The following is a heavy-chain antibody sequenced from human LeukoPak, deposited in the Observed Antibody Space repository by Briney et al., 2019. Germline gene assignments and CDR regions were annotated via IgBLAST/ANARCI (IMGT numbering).Heavy chain of an antibody. CDR3: AKETNSGSFDY. CDR2: ISWNSGSI. J-gene: IGHJ4*02. D-gene: IGHD1-26*01. V-gene: IGHV3-9*01. Sequence: SLRLSCAASGFTFDDYAMHWVRQAPGKGLEWVSGISWNSGSIGYADSVKGRFTISRDNAKNSLYPQMNSLRAEDTALYYCAKETNSGSFDYWGQGTLVTVSS. CDR1: GFTFDDYA.